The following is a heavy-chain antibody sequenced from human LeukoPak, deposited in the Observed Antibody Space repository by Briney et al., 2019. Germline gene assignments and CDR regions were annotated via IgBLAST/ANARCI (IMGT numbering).Heavy chain of an antibody. Sequence: GGSLRLSCAASGFTLTNYAMMTWVRQAPGKGLEWVSTISGSGGSTYYADSVKGRFTISRDNAKNTLYLQMNSLRAEDTAVYYCVRDLNWGLGFDYWGQGTLVTVSS. CDR1: GFTLTNYA. CDR3: VRDLNWGLGFDY. J-gene: IGHJ4*02. V-gene: IGHV3-23*01. D-gene: IGHD7-27*01. CDR2: ISGSGGST.